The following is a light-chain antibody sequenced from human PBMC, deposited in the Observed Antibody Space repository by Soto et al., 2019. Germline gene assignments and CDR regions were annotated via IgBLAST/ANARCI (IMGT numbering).Light chain of an antibody. Sequence: QSVLTQPASVSGSPGQSITISCTGTSSDVGSYNFVSWYQQLPGKAPKLMIYEVSNRPSGVSNRFSGSKSGNTASLTISGLQAEDEADYYCSSYTKSSNYVFGSGTKVTV. CDR2: EVS. V-gene: IGLV2-14*01. CDR3: SSYTKSSNYV. J-gene: IGLJ1*01. CDR1: SSDVGSYNF.